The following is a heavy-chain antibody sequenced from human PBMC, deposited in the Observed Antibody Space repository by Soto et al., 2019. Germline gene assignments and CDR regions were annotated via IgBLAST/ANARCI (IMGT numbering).Heavy chain of an antibody. Sequence: EVQLVESGGGLVQPGRSLRLSCAASGFTFDDYAMHWVRQAPGKGLEWVSGVSWNSGSEGYADSVKGRFTISRDNVNKALHLQMNSLEPEDTAVYFCARSRGMGDFWSGYVASDIWGQGTMVTVS. CDR1: GFTFDDYA. CDR2: VSWNSGSE. J-gene: IGHJ3*02. CDR3: ARSRGMGDFWSGYVASDI. D-gene: IGHD3-3*01. V-gene: IGHV3-9*01.